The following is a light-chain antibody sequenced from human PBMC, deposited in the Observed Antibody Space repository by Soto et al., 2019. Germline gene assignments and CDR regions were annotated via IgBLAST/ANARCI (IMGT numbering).Light chain of an antibody. V-gene: IGLV2-14*03. Sequence: QSALTQPASVSGSPGQSITIPCTGTSSDIGGYNYVSWYQQHPGKAPKLMIFDVSYRPSGISDRFSDSKSGNTASLTISGLQPEDEADYYCSSYGASSTLFGGGTQLTVL. J-gene: IGLJ2*01. CDR2: DVS. CDR1: SSDIGGYNY. CDR3: SSYGASSTL.